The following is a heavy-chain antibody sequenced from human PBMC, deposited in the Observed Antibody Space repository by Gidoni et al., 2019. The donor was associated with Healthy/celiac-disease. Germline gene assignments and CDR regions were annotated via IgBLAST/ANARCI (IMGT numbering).Heavy chain of an antibody. CDR2: ISYDGSNK. V-gene: IGHV3-30*01. CDR3: ARDPHRVVVVAATGHWFDP. Sequence: QVQLVESGGGVVQPGRSLRLPCAASGFPFSSYAMHWVRQAPGKGLEWVAVISYDGSNKYYADSVKGRFTISRDNSKNTLYLQMNSLRAEDTAVYYCARDPHRVVVVAATGHWFDPWGQGTLVTVSS. J-gene: IGHJ5*02. CDR1: GFPFSSYA. D-gene: IGHD2-15*01.